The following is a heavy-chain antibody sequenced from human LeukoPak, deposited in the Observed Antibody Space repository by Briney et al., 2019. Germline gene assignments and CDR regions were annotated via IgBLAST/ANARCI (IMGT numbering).Heavy chain of an antibody. D-gene: IGHD2-15*01. Sequence: GASVKVSCKASGYTFTGYYMHWVRQAPGQGLEWMGWINPNSGGTNYAQKFQGRVTVTRDTSITTAYMELSWLRSDDTAVYYCARGLGYCSGGNCPPPDVYYMDVWGKGTTVTVSS. CDR2: INPNSGGT. J-gene: IGHJ6*03. V-gene: IGHV1-2*02. CDR1: GYTFTGYY. CDR3: ARGLGYCSGGNCPPPDVYYMDV.